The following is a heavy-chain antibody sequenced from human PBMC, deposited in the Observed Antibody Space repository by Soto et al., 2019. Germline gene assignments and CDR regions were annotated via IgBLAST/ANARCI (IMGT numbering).Heavy chain of an antibody. Sequence: QVQLVQSGAEVKKPGASVKVSCKASGYTFTSYGISWVRQAPGQGLEWMGWISAYNGNTHYAQKLQGRVTMTTDTSTSTAYMELRSLRSDDTAVYYCARGRGDYDFWSGYSPTGDVDYWGQGTLVTVSS. CDR1: GYTFTSYG. J-gene: IGHJ4*02. V-gene: IGHV1-18*01. D-gene: IGHD3-3*01. CDR2: ISAYNGNT. CDR3: ARGRGDYDFWSGYSPTGDVDY.